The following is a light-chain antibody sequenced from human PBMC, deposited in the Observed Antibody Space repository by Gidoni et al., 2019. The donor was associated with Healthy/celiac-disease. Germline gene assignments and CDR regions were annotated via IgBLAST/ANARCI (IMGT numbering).Light chain of an antibody. CDR3: QQRSNWPIT. CDR2: DAS. CDR1: QSVSSY. Sequence: PGERATLSCRASQSVSSYLAWYQQKPGQAPRLLIYDASNRATGIPARFSGSGSGTDFTLTISSLEPDDFAVYYCQQRSNWPITFGQGTRLEIK. V-gene: IGKV3-11*01. J-gene: IGKJ5*01.